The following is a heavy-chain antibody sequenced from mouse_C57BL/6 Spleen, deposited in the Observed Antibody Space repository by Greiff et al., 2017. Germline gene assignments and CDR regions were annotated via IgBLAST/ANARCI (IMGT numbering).Heavy chain of an antibody. CDR2: ISSGGSYT. V-gene: IGHV5-6*02. Sequence: EVKLEESGGDLVKPGGSLKLSCAASGFTFSSYGMSWVRQTPDKRLEWVATISSGGSYTYYPDSVKGRFTISRDNAKNTLYLQMSSLKSEDTAMYYCARGGYYGSSYYAMDYWGQGTSVTVSS. CDR1: GFTFSSYG. J-gene: IGHJ4*01. CDR3: ARGGYYGSSYYAMDY. D-gene: IGHD1-1*01.